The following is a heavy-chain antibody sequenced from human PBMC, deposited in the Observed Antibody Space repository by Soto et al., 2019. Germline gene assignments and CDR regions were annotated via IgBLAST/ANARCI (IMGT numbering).Heavy chain of an antibody. CDR2: IYYSGST. V-gene: IGHV4-31*03. J-gene: IGHJ4*02. CDR1: GGSISRGGYY. CDR3: ARSFGVAAAGPFDY. Sequence: SETLSLTCTVSGGSISRGGYYWSWIRQHPGKGLEWIGYIYYSGSTYYNPSLRSRVTISVDTSKNQFSLKLSSVTAADTAVYYRARSFGVAAAGPFDYWGQGTLVTVSS. D-gene: IGHD6-13*01.